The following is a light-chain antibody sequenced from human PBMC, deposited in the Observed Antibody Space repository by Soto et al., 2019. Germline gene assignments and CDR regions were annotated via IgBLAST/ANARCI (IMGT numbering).Light chain of an antibody. Sequence: SVLTQPPSVSAAPGQKVTISCSGSSSNIGNNYVSWYQQLPGTAPKLLIYDNNERPSGIPDRFSGSKSGTSATLGITGLQTGDEADYYCGTWDSSLSSMVFGGGTKLTVL. V-gene: IGLV1-51*01. CDR1: SSNIGNNY. J-gene: IGLJ2*01. CDR2: DNN. CDR3: GTWDSSLSSMV.